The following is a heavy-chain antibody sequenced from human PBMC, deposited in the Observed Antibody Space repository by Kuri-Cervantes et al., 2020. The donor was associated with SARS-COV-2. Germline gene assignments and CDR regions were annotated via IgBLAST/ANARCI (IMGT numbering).Heavy chain of an antibody. CDR3: ARTRGANIVVVPAAISAWFDP. CDR2: INPNSGGT. Sequence: ASVKVSCKASGYTFTSYGISWVRQAPGQGLEWMGWINPNSGGTNYAQKFQGRVTITADKSTSTAYMELSSLRSEDTAVYYCARTRGANIVVVPAAISAWFDPWGQGTLVTVSS. D-gene: IGHD2-2*01. J-gene: IGHJ5*02. V-gene: IGHV1-18*04. CDR1: GYTFTSYG.